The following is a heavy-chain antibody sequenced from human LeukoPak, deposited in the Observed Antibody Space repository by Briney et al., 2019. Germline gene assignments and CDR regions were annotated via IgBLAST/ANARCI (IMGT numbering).Heavy chain of an antibody. D-gene: IGHD3-22*01. Sequence: PSETLSLTCAVYGGSFSGYYWSWIRQPRGKGLEWIGEINHSGSTNYNPSLKSRVTISVDTSKNQFSLKLSSVTAADTAVYYCARVVVITQRGAFDIWGQGTMVTVSS. J-gene: IGHJ3*02. V-gene: IGHV4-34*01. CDR1: GGSFSGYY. CDR3: ARVVVITQRGAFDI. CDR2: INHSGST.